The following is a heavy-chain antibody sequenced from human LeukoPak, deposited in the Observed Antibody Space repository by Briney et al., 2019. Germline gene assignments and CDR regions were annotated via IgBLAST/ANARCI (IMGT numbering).Heavy chain of an antibody. V-gene: IGHV4-38-2*01. D-gene: IGHD2-2*01. CDR3: ASTALGYCTTSSCPDY. CDR1: GYFISSGYY. CDR2: VSHSGST. J-gene: IGHJ4*02. Sequence: SETLSLTCAVSGYFISSGYYWGWIRQPPGKGLEWIGGVSHSGSTFYTPSLKSRVTISVDPSRNQFSLKLSSLTAADTAVYYCASTALGYCTTSSCPDYWGPGTLDTVSS.